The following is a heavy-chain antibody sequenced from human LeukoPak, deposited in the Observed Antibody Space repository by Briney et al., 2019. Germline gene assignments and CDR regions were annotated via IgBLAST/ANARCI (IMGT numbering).Heavy chain of an antibody. CDR2: IWYDGSNK. CDR1: GFTFSSYG. D-gene: IGHD6-19*01. Sequence: GRSRRLSCAASGFTFSSYGMHWVRQAPGKGLEWVAVIWYDGSNKYYVDSVKGRFTISRENSKNTLYLQMNRLRAEDTAVYYCARERGGSSGWYTFNYWGQGTLVTVSS. V-gene: IGHV3-33*01. CDR3: ARERGGSSGWYTFNY. J-gene: IGHJ4*02.